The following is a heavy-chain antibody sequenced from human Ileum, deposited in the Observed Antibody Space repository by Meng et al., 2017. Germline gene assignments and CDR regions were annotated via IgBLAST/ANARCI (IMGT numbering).Heavy chain of an antibody. D-gene: IGHD6-6*01. CDR1: GFTFSSYE. CDR2: ISSSGSTK. V-gene: IGHV3-48*03. Sequence: GESLKISCAASGFTFSSYEMNWVRQAPGKGLEWVSYISSSGSTKYYADSVKGRFTISRDNAKNSLYLQMNSLRVEDTAVYYCAREYSSSSGDAFDIWGQGTMVTVSS. J-gene: IGHJ3*02. CDR3: AREYSSSSGDAFDI.